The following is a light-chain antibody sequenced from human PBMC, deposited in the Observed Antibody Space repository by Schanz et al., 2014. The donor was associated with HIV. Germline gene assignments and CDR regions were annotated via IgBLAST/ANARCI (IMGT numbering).Light chain of an antibody. V-gene: IGLV2-23*01. CDR1: SSDVGSYNL. J-gene: IGLJ2*01. CDR3: CSYTGSGTLV. Sequence: QSALTQPASVSGSPGQSITMSCTGTSSDVGSYNLVSWYQHHPGKAPKLMIYEGTKRPSGVSNRFSGSKSGNTASLTITGLQAEDEADYYCCSYTGSGTLVFGGGTKLTVL. CDR2: EGT.